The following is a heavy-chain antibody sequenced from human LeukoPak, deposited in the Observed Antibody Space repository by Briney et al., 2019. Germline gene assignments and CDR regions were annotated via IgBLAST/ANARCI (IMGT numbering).Heavy chain of an antibody. CDR3: ARGLSEFYYDSSGYPL. J-gene: IGHJ4*02. CDR2: INTNTGNP. D-gene: IGHD3-22*01. Sequence: GASVKVSCKASGYTFTSYAMNWMRQAPGQGLEWMGWINTNTGNPTYVQGFTGRFVFSLDTSVSTAYLQISSLKAKDTAVYYCARGLSEFYYDSSGYPLWGQGTLVTVSS. V-gene: IGHV7-4-1*02. CDR1: GYTFTSYA.